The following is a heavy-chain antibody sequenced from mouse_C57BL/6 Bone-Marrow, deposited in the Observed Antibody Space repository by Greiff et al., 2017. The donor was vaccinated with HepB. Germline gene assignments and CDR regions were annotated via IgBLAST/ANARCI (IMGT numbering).Heavy chain of an antibody. D-gene: IGHD4-1*01. CDR2: ISYDGSN. V-gene: IGHV3-6*01. J-gene: IGHJ2*01. CDR3: AREEGLTGTDFDY. CDR1: GYSITSGYY. Sequence: EVKLQESGPGLVKPSQSLSLTCSVTGYSITSGYYWNWIRQFPGNKLEWMGYISYDGSNNYNPSLKNRISITRDTSKNQFFLKLNSVTTEDTATYYCAREEGLTGTDFDYWAQGTTLTVSS.